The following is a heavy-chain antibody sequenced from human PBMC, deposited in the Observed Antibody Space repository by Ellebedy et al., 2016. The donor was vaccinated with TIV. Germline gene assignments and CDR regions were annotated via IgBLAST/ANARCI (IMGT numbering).Heavy chain of an antibody. CDR1: GFSLTDFS. J-gene: IGHJ4*01. Sequence: AASVKVSCKVSGFSLTDFSIHWVRLAPGKGLEWMGGFDLEEGEMIYAQNFQGRVTVTEDTSTHTAYMELRSLRPEDTAVYYCARDRENILSSYYLDYWGQGTLVTVSS. CDR3: ARDRENILSSYYLDY. CDR2: FDLEEGEM. V-gene: IGHV1-24*01. D-gene: IGHD3-9*01.